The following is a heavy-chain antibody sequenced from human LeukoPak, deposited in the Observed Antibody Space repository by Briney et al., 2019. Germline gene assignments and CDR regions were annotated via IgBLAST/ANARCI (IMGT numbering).Heavy chain of an antibody. CDR3: ARWKGTSGSYYFYFDY. CDR1: GGSISSSSYY. D-gene: IGHD1-26*01. CDR2: VFYTGST. J-gene: IGHJ4*02. Sequence: SETLSLTCTVSGGSISSSSYYWGWVRQPPGKGLEWIGSVFYTGSTYYNPSLKSRVTISVDTSKNQFSLKLGSVTAADTAVYYCARWKGTSGSYYFYFDYWGQGTLVTVSS. V-gene: IGHV4-39*01.